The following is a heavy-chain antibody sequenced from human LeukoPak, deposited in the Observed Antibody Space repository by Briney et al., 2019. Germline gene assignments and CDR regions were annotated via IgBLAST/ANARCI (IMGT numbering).Heavy chain of an antibody. CDR1: GGSISSSSYY. D-gene: IGHD6-19*01. Sequence: SETLSLTCTVSGGSISSSSYYWGWIRQPPGKGLEWIGSIYYSGSTYYNPSLKSRVTISVDTSKNQLSLKLSSVTAADTAVYYCARAPIAVAGKVVFDYWGQGTLVTVSS. CDR3: ARAPIAVAGKVVFDY. J-gene: IGHJ4*02. CDR2: IYYSGST. V-gene: IGHV4-39*07.